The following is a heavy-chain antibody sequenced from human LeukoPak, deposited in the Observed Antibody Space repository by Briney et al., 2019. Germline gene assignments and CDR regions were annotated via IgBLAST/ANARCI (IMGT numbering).Heavy chain of an antibody. D-gene: IGHD6-19*01. Sequence: KPSETLSLTCTVSGGSISSYYWSWIRQPPGKGLEWIGYIYYSGSTNYNPSLKSRVTISVDTSKNQFSLKLSSVTAADTAVYYCARAVAGGPAPFDYWGQGTPVTVSS. CDR3: ARAVAGGPAPFDY. CDR1: GGSISSYY. J-gene: IGHJ4*02. CDR2: IYYSGST. V-gene: IGHV4-59*01.